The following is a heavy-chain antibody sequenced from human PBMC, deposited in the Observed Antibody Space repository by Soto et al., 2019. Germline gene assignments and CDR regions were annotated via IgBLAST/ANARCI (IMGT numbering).Heavy chain of an antibody. V-gene: IGHV3-30*03. Sequence: QVQLVESGGGVVQPGRSLRLSCAASGFTFSSYGMHWVRQAPGKGLEWVAVISYDGSNKYYADSVKGRFTISRDNSKNTLYLQMNSLRAEDTAVYYCAMRATYWGQGTLVTVSS. CDR3: AMRATY. J-gene: IGHJ4*02. D-gene: IGHD5-12*01. CDR2: ISYDGSNK. CDR1: GFTFSSYG.